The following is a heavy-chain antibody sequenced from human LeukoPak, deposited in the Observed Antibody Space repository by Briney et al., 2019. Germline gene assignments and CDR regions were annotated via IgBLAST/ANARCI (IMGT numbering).Heavy chain of an antibody. CDR1: GFTFSDHY. CDR3: ARDFWATNYYYGMDV. D-gene: IGHD3-3*01. V-gene: IGHV3-23*01. CDR2: ISGSGDSV. Sequence: GGSLRLSCAASGFTFSDHYMDWVRQAPGKGLECVSAISGSGDSVRHADSVKGRFTISRDNSKNTLYLQMDNLRAEDTALYYCARDFWATNYYYGMDVWGQGTTVTVS. J-gene: IGHJ6*02.